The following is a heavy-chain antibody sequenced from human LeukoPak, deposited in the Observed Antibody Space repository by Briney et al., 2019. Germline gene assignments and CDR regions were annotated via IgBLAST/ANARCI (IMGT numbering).Heavy chain of an antibody. J-gene: IGHJ4*02. D-gene: IGHD3-16*02. CDR1: GFTFSSYA. V-gene: IGHV3-30*04. CDR2: ISYDGSNK. Sequence: PGRSLRLSCAASGFTFSSYAMHWVRQAPGKGLEWVAVISYDGSNKYYADSVKGRLTISRDNSKNTLYLQMNSLRAEDTAVYYCARGDDYVWGSYRNLFDYWGQGTLVTVSS. CDR3: ARGDDYVWGSYRNLFDY.